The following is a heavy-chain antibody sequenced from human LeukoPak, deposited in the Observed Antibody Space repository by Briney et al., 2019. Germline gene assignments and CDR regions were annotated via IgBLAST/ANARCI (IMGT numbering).Heavy chain of an antibody. D-gene: IGHD3-16*02. Sequence: GGSLRLSCAASGFTFTDSWMSWVRQPPGKGLEWVVNIKPDGTEEYYVDSLKGRFTVSRDNAKNSLYLQMSSLRAEDTAVYYCARVRYGNYFDYWGQGTLVTVSS. V-gene: IGHV3-7*04. J-gene: IGHJ4*02. CDR3: ARVRYGNYFDY. CDR1: GFTFTDSW. CDR2: IKPDGTEE.